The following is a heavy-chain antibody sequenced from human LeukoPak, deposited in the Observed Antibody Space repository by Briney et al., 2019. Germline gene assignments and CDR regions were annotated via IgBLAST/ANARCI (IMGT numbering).Heavy chain of an antibody. CDR1: GFTFSAYW. CDR2: IRQDSSES. Sequence: PGGSLRLSCAASGFTFSAYWMTWVRQPPGKGLEWVANIRQDSSESYYVDSVKGRFTISRDNAKNTVYLQTSSLRAEDTAVYYCAREGVFCVRNCISNSGARFDPWGQGTLVTVSS. CDR3: AREGVFCVRNCISNSGARFDP. V-gene: IGHV3-7*01. J-gene: IGHJ5*02. D-gene: IGHD2-2*01.